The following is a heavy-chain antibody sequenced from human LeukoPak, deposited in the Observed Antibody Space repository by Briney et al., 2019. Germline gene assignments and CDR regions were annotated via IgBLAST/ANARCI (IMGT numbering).Heavy chain of an antibody. Sequence: SETLSLTCTVSGGSISSYYWSWIRQPPGKGLEWIGYIYYSGSTSYNPSLKSRVTISVDTSKNQFSLKLSSVTAADTAVYYCARGGGSYYDFWSGYPTYYFDYWGQGTLVTVSS. CDR1: GGSISSYY. J-gene: IGHJ4*02. V-gene: IGHV4-59*01. D-gene: IGHD3-3*01. CDR3: ARGGGSYYDFWSGYPTYYFDY. CDR2: IYYSGST.